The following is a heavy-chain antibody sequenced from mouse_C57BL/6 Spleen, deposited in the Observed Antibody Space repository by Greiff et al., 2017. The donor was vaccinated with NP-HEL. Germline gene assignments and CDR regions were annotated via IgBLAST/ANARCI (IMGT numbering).Heavy chain of an antibody. J-gene: IGHJ3*01. V-gene: IGHV14-4*01. CDR3: TTGYLAY. Sequence: VQLQQSGAELVRPGASVKLSCTASGFNIRDDYMHWVKQRPEQGLEWIGWIDPENGDTEYASKFQGKATITADTSSNTAYLQLSSLTSEDTAVYYCTTGYLAYWGQGTLVTVSA. CDR2: IDPENGDT. CDR1: GFNIRDDY.